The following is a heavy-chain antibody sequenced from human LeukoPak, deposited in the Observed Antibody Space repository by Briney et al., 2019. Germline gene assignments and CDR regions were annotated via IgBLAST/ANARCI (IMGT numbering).Heavy chain of an antibody. V-gene: IGHV3-72*01. Sequence: PGGSLRLSCAASGSTFSDHYMDWVRQAPGKGLEWVGRTRNKANSYTTEYAASVKGRFTISRDGSKNSLYLQMNSLKTEDTAVYYCARVAAMVGFDYWGQGTLVTVSS. D-gene: IGHD5-18*01. J-gene: IGHJ4*02. CDR3: ARVAAMVGFDY. CDR2: TRNKANSYTT. CDR1: GSTFSDHY.